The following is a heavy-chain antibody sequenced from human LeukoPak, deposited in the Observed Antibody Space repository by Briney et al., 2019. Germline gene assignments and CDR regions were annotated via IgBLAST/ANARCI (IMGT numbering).Heavy chain of an antibody. CDR1: GGSISSGGYS. CDR3: ARGEYSGSFRDAFDI. D-gene: IGHD1-26*01. Sequence: KASQTLSLTCAVSGGSISSGGYSWSWIRQPPGKGLEWIGYIYYSGSTNYNPSLKSRVTISVDTSKNQFSLKLSSVTAADTAVYYCARGEYSGSFRDAFDIWGQGTMVTVSS. J-gene: IGHJ3*02. CDR2: IYYSGST. V-gene: IGHV4-30-4*07.